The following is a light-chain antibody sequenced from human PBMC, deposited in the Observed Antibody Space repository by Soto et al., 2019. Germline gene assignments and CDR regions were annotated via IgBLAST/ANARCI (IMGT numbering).Light chain of an antibody. J-gene: IGKJ5*01. CDR3: QQRSNWPIT. CDR1: QNVANY. Sequence: EILLPQSPGTLSLSPGERGTLSCRASQNVANYLDWYQQKPGQAPRLLIYESSNRATGIPARFSGSGSGTDFILTFSSLETEDLAVYYCQQRSNWPITFGQGTRLEIK. CDR2: ESS. V-gene: IGKV3-11*01.